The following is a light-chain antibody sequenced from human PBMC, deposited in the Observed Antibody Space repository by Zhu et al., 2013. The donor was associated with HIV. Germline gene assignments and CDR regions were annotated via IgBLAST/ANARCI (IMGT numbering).Light chain of an antibody. CDR1: QNVLYSSDNNNY. J-gene: IGKJ3*01. V-gene: IGKV4-1*01. Sequence: DIVMTQSPDSLAVSLGERATINCKSSQNVLYSSDNNNYLAWYQQKPGQPPELLIYWASTRNSGVPDRFSGSGSGTDFTLTISSLQAEDVAVYYCHQYYSTPFTFGPGTKVDIK. CDR2: WAS. CDR3: HQYYSTPFT.